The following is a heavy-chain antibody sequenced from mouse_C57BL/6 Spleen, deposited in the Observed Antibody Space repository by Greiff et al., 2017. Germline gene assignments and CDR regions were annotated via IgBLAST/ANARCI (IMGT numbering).Heavy chain of an antibody. J-gene: IGHJ1*03. Sequence: EVNVVESGGGLVQSGRSLRLSCATSGFTFSDFYMEWVRQAPGKGLEWIAASRNKANDYTTEYSASVKGRFIVSRDTSQSILYLQMNALRAEDTAIYYCARDAWDDWYFDVWGTGTTVTVSS. D-gene: IGHD4-1*01. V-gene: IGHV7-1*01. CDR2: SRNKANDYTT. CDR1: GFTFSDFY. CDR3: ARDAWDDWYFDV.